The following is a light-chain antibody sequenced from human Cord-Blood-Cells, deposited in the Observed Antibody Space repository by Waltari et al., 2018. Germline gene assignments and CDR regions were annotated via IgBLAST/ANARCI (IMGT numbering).Light chain of an antibody. Sequence: EIVMTQSPATLSLSPGERATLSCRASQRVSSSYLSWYQQKPGQAPRLLIYGASTRATVIPARFSGSGSGTDFTLTISSLQPEDFAVYYCQQDYNFFGGGTKVEIK. CDR1: QRVSSSY. CDR3: QQDYNF. V-gene: IGKV3D-7*01. CDR2: GAS. J-gene: IGKJ4*01.